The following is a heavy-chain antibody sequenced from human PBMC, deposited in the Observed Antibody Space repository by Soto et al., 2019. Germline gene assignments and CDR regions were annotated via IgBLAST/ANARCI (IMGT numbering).Heavy chain of an antibody. V-gene: IGHV4-39*01. Sequence: SETLSLTCTASGGSISSSSYYWGWIRHPPGKGLEWIGSIYYSGSTYYNPSLKSRVTISVDTSKNQFSLKLSSVTAADTAVYYCARRRDFWSGPYYYYYVDVWGKGTTVTVSS. D-gene: IGHD3-3*01. CDR3: ARRRDFWSGPYYYYYVDV. J-gene: IGHJ6*03. CDR1: GGSISSSSYY. CDR2: IYYSGST.